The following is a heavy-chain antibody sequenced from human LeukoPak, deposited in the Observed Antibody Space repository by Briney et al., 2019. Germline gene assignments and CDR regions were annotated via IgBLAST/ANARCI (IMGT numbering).Heavy chain of an antibody. CDR2: ISGSGGTT. V-gene: IGHV3-23*01. J-gene: IGHJ6*02. D-gene: IGHD2-8*02. Sequence: GGSLRLSCAASGFTFGTYAMNWVRQAPGKGLEWVSSISGSGGTTNYADSVKGRFTISRDNSKNTLYLQLNSLRAEDTAVYYCARISCTGNSCRPYSYYDMDVWGQGTTVTVSS. CDR3: ARISCTGNSCRPYSYYDMDV. CDR1: GFTFGTYA.